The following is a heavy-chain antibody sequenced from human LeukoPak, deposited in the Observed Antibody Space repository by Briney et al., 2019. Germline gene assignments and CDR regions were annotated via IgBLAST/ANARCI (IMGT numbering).Heavy chain of an antibody. CDR2: IIPIFGTA. J-gene: IGHJ4*02. Sequence: GAPVKVSCKASGGTFTSYAISWVGQAPGKGLEWMGGIIPIFGTANYAQKFQGRVTITADESTSTAYMELSSLRSEDTAVYYCARDRYSSSYYFDYWGQGTLVTVSS. D-gene: IGHD6-6*01. V-gene: IGHV1-69*13. CDR3: ARDRYSSSYYFDY. CDR1: GGTFTSYA.